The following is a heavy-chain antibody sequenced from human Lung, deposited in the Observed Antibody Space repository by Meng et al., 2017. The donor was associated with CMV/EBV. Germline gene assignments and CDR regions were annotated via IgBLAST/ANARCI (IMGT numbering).Heavy chain of an antibody. CDR3: ARGELLWDY. D-gene: IGHD2-2*01. CDR1: GDSISSGEYF. J-gene: IGHJ4*02. V-gene: IGHV4-30-4*01. Sequence: QVPRQESVPGLLKPSQTPSLTCIVSGDSISSGEYFWSWIRQPPGKGLEWIGYMDYRGSTFYNPSLKSRVTISVDTSKNQFSLKLSSVTAADTAVYFCARGELLWDYWGQGTLVTVSS. CDR2: MDYRGST.